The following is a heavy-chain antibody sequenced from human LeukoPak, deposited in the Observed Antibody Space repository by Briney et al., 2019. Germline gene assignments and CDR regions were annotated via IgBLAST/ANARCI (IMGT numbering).Heavy chain of an antibody. CDR3: ARGLTTYAFDI. D-gene: IGHD4-11*01. Sequence: ASVKVSCKASGYTFTGYYMHWVRQAPGQGLEWMGWINPNSGGTNYAQKFQGRVTITRNTSISTAYMELSSLRSEDTAVYYCARGLTTYAFDIWGQGTMVTVSS. J-gene: IGHJ3*02. V-gene: IGHV1-2*02. CDR2: INPNSGGT. CDR1: GYTFTGYY.